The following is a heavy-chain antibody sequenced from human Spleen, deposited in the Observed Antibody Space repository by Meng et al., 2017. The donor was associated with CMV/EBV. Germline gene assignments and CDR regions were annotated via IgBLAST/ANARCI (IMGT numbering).Heavy chain of an antibody. J-gene: IGHJ4*02. CDR2: INHSGST. Sequence: QVPLTQWGAGLFKPSETLALTCAVCGGSFSGYYWSWIRQPPGKGLEWIGEINHSGSTNYNPSLKSRVTISVDTSKNQFSLKLSSVTAADTAVYYCARDGDGYPTDYWGQGTLVTVSS. V-gene: IGHV4-34*01. CDR1: GGSFSGYY. CDR3: ARDGDGYPTDY. D-gene: IGHD5-24*01.